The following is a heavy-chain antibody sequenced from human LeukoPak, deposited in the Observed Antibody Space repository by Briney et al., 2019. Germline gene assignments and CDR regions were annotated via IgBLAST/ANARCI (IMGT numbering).Heavy chain of an antibody. CDR3: AKEPEDYYGSGSSPYYFDY. CDR1: GFTFSSYA. J-gene: IGHJ4*02. Sequence: PGGSLRLSCAASGFTFSSYAMSWVRQAPGKGLEWVSAISGRGGSTYYADSVKGRFTISRDNSKNTLYLQMNSLRAEDTAVYYCAKEPEDYYGSGSSPYYFDYWGQGTLVTVSS. D-gene: IGHD3-10*01. V-gene: IGHV3-23*01. CDR2: ISGRGGST.